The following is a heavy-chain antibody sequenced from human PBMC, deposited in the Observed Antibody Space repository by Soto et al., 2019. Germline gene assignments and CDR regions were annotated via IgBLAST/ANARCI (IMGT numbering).Heavy chain of an antibody. CDR2: IYYSGST. D-gene: IGHD5-18*01. Sequence: SETLSLTCTVSGGSISSGGYYWSWIRQHPGKGLEWIGYIYYSGSTYYNPSLKSRVTISVDTSKNQFSLKLSSVTAADTAVYYCARGSSVDTALIDYWGQGTLVTVSS. V-gene: IGHV4-31*03. CDR1: GGSISSGGYY. CDR3: ARGSSVDTALIDY. J-gene: IGHJ4*02.